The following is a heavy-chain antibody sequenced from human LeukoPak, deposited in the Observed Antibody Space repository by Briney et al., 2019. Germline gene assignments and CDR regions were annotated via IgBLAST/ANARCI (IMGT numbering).Heavy chain of an antibody. Sequence: GGSLRLSCAASGFTFSSYSMNWVRQAPGKGLEWVSSISSSSSYIYYADSVKGRFTISRDNAKNSLYLQMNSLRAEDTAVYYCARDFIAWLAAADKTYYYYYMDVWGKGTTVTISS. V-gene: IGHV3-21*01. CDR2: ISSSSSYI. CDR1: GFTFSSYS. J-gene: IGHJ6*03. D-gene: IGHD6-13*01. CDR3: ARDFIAWLAAADKTYYYYYMDV.